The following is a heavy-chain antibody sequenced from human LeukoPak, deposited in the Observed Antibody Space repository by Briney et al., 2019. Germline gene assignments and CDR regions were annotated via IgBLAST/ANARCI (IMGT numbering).Heavy chain of an antibody. CDR3: ARGGNGYCSSTSCYDNLDY. Sequence: PGGSLRLSCAASGFTFSGYGMHWVRQAPGKGLEWVAVIWYDGSNKYYADSVKGRFTISRDNSKNTLYLQMNSLRAEDTAVYYCARGGNGYCSSTSCYDNLDYWGQGTLVTVSS. J-gene: IGHJ4*02. D-gene: IGHD2-2*01. V-gene: IGHV3-33*01. CDR1: GFTFSGYG. CDR2: IWYDGSNK.